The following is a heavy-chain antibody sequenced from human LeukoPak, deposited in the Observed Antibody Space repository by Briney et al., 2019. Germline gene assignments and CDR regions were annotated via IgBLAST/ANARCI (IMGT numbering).Heavy chain of an antibody. Sequence: SETLSLTCAVSGGSISSSSYYWGWIRQPPGKGLEWIGSIYYSGSTYYNPSLKSRVTISVDTSKNQFSLKLSSVTAADTAVYCCARVGGYCSSTSCYSNYYYYYMDVWGKGTTVTVSS. J-gene: IGHJ6*03. CDR1: GGSISSSSYY. D-gene: IGHD2-2*01. V-gene: IGHV4-39*07. CDR2: IYYSGST. CDR3: ARVGGYCSSTSCYSNYYYYYMDV.